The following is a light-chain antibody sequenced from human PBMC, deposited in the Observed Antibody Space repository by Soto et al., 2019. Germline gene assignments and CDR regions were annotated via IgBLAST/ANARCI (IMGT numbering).Light chain of an antibody. CDR2: GAS. CDR3: QQYTNWRT. J-gene: IGKJ1*01. CDR1: QSVISS. V-gene: IGKV3-15*01. Sequence: IVVKKSAALVSVSPGERVTLSCRASQSVISSLAWYQQKLGQAPRLLIYGASTRATGIPARFSGSGSGTEFTLTISSLQSEEFAVYYWQQYTNWRTFGLWTKVE.